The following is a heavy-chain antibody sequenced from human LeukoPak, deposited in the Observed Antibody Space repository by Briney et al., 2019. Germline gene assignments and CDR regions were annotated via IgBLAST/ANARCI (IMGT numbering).Heavy chain of an antibody. D-gene: IGHD2-15*01. Sequence: GESLKISGKGSGYSFTSYWIGWVRQMPGQGLEWMGIIFPGDSDTRYSPSSQGQVTISADKSISTAYLQWSSLKASDTAIYYCASEYCSGGNCYFDYWGQGTLVTVSS. CDR2: IFPGDSDT. J-gene: IGHJ4*02. V-gene: IGHV5-51*01. CDR1: GYSFTSYW. CDR3: ASEYCSGGNCYFDY.